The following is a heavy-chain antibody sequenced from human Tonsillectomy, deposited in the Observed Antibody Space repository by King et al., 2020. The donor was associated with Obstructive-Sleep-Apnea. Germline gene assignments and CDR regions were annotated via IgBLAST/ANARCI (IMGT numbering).Heavy chain of an antibody. CDR3: ARGVSRLIFCSGGSCYGGWFDP. CDR1: GFTFTTYD. V-gene: IGHV1-8*01. CDR2: MDPNSGNT. J-gene: IGHJ5*02. Sequence: VQLVQSGAEVKKSGASVKVSCKASGFTFTTYDINWVRQATGQGLEWMGWMDPNSGNTAYAQKFQGRVTLTRNTSISTAYMELSSLKSEDTAVYYCARGVSRLIFCSGGSCYGGWFDPWGQGTPVTVSS. D-gene: IGHD2-15*01.